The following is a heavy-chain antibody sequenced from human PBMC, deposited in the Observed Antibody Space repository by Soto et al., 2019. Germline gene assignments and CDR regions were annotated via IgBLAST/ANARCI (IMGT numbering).Heavy chain of an antibody. CDR1: GGTFSSYA. CDR2: IIPIFGTA. CDR3: AREFLMVRGVRSAFDI. D-gene: IGHD3-10*01. V-gene: IGHV1-69*01. J-gene: IGHJ3*02. Sequence: QVQLVQSGAEVKKPGSSVKVSCKASGGTFSSYAISWVRQAPGQGLEWMGGIIPIFGTANYEQKFQGRVTITADDSTSTAYMELSSLRSEDTAVYYCAREFLMVRGVRSAFDIWGQGTMVTVSS.